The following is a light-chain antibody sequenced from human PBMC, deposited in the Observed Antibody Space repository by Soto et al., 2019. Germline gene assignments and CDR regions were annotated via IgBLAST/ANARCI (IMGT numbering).Light chain of an antibody. Sequence: QLVLTQSPSASASLGASVKLTCTLTSGHSSYTIAWHQQQPEKGPRYLMKVNSDGSHIKGDGIPDRFSGSSSGAERYLTISSLQSEDEADYYCQTWGTGTDVFGGGTKLTVL. CDR2: VNSDGSH. CDR1: SGHSSYT. CDR3: QTWGTGTDV. J-gene: IGLJ2*01. V-gene: IGLV4-69*01.